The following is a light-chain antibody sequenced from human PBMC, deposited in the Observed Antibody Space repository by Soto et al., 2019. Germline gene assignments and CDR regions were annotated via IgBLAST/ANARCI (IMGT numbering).Light chain of an antibody. CDR2: GAS. Sequence: PGERATLSCRASQSVSSSYLAWYQQKPGQAPRLLIYGASSRATGIPDRFSGSGSGTDFTLTISRLEPEDFAVYYCQQYGSSPPNTFGQGTKLEIK. CDR1: QSVSSSY. J-gene: IGKJ2*01. CDR3: QQYGSSPPNT. V-gene: IGKV3-20*01.